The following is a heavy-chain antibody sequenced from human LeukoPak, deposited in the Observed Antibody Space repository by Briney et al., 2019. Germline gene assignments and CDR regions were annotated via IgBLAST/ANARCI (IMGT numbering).Heavy chain of an antibody. CDR3: ARDRKYYFDD. CDR1: GFTFTSFS. Sequence: PGGSLRLSCSASGFTFTSFSLHWVRLAPGKGLEWVAFISSDGRNKFSADSVRARFTISRDNSNNMLYLQMNSLRTEDTAVYYCARDRKYYFDDWGQGTLVTVSS. J-gene: IGHJ4*02. V-gene: IGHV3-30*04. CDR2: ISSDGRNK.